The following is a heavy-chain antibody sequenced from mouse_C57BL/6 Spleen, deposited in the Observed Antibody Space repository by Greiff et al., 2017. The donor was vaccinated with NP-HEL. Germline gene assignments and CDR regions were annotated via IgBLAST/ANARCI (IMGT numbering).Heavy chain of an antibody. CDR2: ISDGGSYT. D-gene: IGHD3-2*02. J-gene: IGHJ3*01. CDR1: GFTFSSYA. CDR3: AREEDSSGYAFAY. Sequence: EVQVVESGGGLVKPGGSLKLSCAASGFTFSSYAMSWVRQTPEKRLEWVATISDGGSYTYYPDNVKGRFTISRDNAKNNLYLQMSHLKSEDTAMYYCAREEDSSGYAFAYWGQGTLVTVSA. V-gene: IGHV5-4*01.